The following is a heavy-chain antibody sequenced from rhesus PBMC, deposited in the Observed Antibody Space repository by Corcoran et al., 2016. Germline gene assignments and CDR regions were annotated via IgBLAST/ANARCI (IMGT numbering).Heavy chain of an antibody. V-gene: IGHV2-174*01. Sequence: QVTLKESGPALVKPTQTLTLTCTFSVFSISTSGMGVGWIRQPPGKALAWRALIYWGDAKNYSTTLEGRLTISKDTSKNQGFLTITNMDPVDTATYFCARRVIRGFDYLGQGVLVTVSS. CDR2: IYWGDAK. CDR3: ARRVIRGFDY. J-gene: IGHJ4*01. D-gene: IGHD3-34*01. CDR1: VFSISTSGMG.